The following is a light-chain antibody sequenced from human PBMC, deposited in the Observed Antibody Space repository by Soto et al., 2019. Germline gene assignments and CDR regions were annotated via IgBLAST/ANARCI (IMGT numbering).Light chain of an antibody. CDR3: QQYGSSSWT. V-gene: IGKV3-20*01. CDR2: GAS. Sequence: EIVLTQSPGTLSLSPGERGTVSCRASQSMSSNYLAWYQQKPGQAPRLLIYGASSRAPGIQDRFSGSGSGTNFTLTISRLEPEDFAVYYCQQYGSSSWTFGQGTKVDIK. J-gene: IGKJ1*01. CDR1: QSMSSNY.